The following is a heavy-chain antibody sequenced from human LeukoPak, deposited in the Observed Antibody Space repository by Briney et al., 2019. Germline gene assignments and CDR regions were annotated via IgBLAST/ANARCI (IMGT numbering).Heavy chain of an antibody. CDR1: GGSINRSTYY. V-gene: IGHV4-39*01. J-gene: IGHJ4*02. CDR2: ICYSGST. D-gene: IGHD3-10*01. CDR3: VGLTMLRGGITTFFV. Sequence: SETLSLTCTVSGGSINRSTYYWGWIRQPPGKGLEWIASICYSGSTYYNPSLKSRISISVDTSKNQFSLKLSSVTAADTAVYYCVGLTMLRGGITTFFVWGQGILVTVSS.